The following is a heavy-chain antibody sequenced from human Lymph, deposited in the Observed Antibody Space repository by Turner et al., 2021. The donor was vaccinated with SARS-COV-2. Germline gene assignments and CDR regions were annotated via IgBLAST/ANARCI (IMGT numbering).Heavy chain of an antibody. D-gene: IGHD3-10*01. CDR3: ARDSSGSGTLDY. J-gene: IGHJ4*02. V-gene: IGHV3-30-3*01. CDR2: ISYDGSDK. Sequence: QVQLVESGGGVVQPGRSLSLSCAASGFTFNNYPMHWVRQAPGKGLEWVAVISYDGSDKYYADSVKGRVTISRDNSKNTLYLQMNSLRAEDTAVYYCARDSSGSGTLDYWGQGTLVTVSS. CDR1: GFTFNNYP.